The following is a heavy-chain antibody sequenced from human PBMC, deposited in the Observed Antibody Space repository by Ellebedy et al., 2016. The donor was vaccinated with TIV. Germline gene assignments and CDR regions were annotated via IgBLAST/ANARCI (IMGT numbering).Heavy chain of an antibody. D-gene: IGHD3-22*01. CDR1: GFSFSSYA. Sequence: PGGSLRLSCAASGFSFSSYAMSWVRQAPGKGLEWVALISYDGSHKDYTDSVKGRFTISRDNSKNTLYLQMNSLRVEDTAVYYCAREIVVAPFDYWGQGTLVTVSS. CDR2: ISYDGSHK. J-gene: IGHJ4*02. CDR3: AREIVVAPFDY. V-gene: IGHV3-30*04.